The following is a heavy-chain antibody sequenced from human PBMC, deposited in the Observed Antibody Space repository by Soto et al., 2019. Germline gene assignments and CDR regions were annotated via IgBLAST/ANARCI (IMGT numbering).Heavy chain of an antibody. V-gene: IGHV1-2*02. CDR3: ARSVSFTTPRPHF. CDR1: GYTFTGYY. D-gene: IGHD6-6*01. Sequence: QVQLVQSGAEVKKPGASVKVSCKASGYTFTGYYMHWVRQAPGQGLEWVGWINPDSGDTNYAQKFQGRVTVTRDTSISTAYMEVNGLRSDDTAVYYCARSVSFTTPRPHFWGQGTLVTVSS. J-gene: IGHJ4*02. CDR2: INPDSGDT.